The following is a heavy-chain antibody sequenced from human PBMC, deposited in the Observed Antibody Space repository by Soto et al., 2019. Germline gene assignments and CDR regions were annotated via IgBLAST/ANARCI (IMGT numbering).Heavy chain of an antibody. D-gene: IGHD1-26*01. Sequence: GGSLRLSCAASGFIFSSFALHWVRQAPGKGLEWVAVIRYDGTEKYNGDSVKGRFTISRDNSKNTVYLEMTSLKAEDTAVYYCARDFTQVGPLDFWGQGTLVTVSS. CDR3: ARDFTQVGPLDF. V-gene: IGHV3-33*01. CDR2: IRYDGTEK. CDR1: GFIFSSFA. J-gene: IGHJ4*02.